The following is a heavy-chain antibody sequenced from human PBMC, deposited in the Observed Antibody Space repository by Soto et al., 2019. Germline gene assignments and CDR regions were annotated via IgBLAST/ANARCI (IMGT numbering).Heavy chain of an antibody. D-gene: IGHD3-10*01. CDR2: IYYSGST. CDR1: GGSVSSGSYY. J-gene: IGHJ6*02. CDR3: VGLWVTNDTRYYYYYGMDV. Sequence: PSETLSLTCTVSGGSVSSGSYYWSWIRQPPGKGLEWIGYIYYSGSTNYNPSLKSRVTISGDTSKNQFSLKLSSVTAADTAVYYCVGLWVTNDTRYYYYYGMDVWGQGTTVTVSS. V-gene: IGHV4-61*01.